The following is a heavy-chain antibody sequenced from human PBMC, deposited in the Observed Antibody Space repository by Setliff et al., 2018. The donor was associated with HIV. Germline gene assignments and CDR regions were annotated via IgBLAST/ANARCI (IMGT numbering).Heavy chain of an antibody. CDR3: AREGGKLWFGELLYAFDI. V-gene: IGHV4-4*07. J-gene: IGHJ3*02. CDR1: GGSISIYY. CDR2: ISAGGYT. D-gene: IGHD3-10*01. Sequence: SETLSLTCTVSGGSISIYYWSWIRQLPGEGLEWIGRISAGGYTYYNPSLKSRVTISVDTSKNQFSLKLSSVTAADTAVYYCAREGGKLWFGELLYAFDIWGQGTMVTVSS.